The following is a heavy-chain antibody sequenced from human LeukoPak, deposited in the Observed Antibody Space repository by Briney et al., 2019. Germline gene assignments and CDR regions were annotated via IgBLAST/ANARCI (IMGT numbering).Heavy chain of an antibody. J-gene: IGHJ4*02. V-gene: IGHV3-30*18. Sequence: GGSLRLSCAASGFTFSNYGMHWVRQTPGKGLEWVAVISYDASNIYYPDSVEGRFTISRDNSRNTLYLHMNSLRAEDTAVYYCAKDPGEAWYLGNWGQGTLVTVSS. CDR2: ISYDASNI. D-gene: IGHD3-10*01. CDR3: AKDPGEAWYLGN. CDR1: GFTFSNYG.